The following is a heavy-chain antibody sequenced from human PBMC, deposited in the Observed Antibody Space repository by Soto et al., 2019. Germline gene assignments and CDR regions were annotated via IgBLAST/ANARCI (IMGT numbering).Heavy chain of an antibody. J-gene: IGHJ2*01. Sequence: PGGSLRLSCAASGFTFSSYAMSWVRQAPGKGLEWVSAISGSGGSTYYADSVKGRFTISRDNSKNTLYLQMNSLRAADTAVYYCARERRITIFGVVISPGHWYFDLWGRGTLVIVSS. CDR1: GFTFSSYA. D-gene: IGHD3-3*01. CDR2: ISGSGGST. V-gene: IGHV3-23*01. CDR3: ARERRITIFGVVISPGHWYFDL.